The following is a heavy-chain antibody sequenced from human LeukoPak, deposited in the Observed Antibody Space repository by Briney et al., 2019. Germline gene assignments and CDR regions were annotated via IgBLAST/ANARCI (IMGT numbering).Heavy chain of an antibody. CDR2: LHADGVEQ. V-gene: IGHV3-7*01. Sequence: PGGSLRLSCAVSGFSLSGYWMTWVRQAPGKGLEWVARLHADGVEQNYVDSVTGRFTMSRDNAKNSLDLQMNSLRVEDTAVYYCARGGYSFDYLGQGTLVAVSS. CDR1: GFSLSGYW. D-gene: IGHD5-18*01. CDR3: ARGGYSFDY. J-gene: IGHJ4*02.